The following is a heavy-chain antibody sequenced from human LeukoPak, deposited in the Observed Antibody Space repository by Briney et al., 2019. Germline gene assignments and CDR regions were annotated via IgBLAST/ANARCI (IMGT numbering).Heavy chain of an antibody. CDR2: MNPNSGNT. D-gene: IGHD6-13*01. V-gene: IGHV1-8*02. CDR3: ARRRYSSSWYVWFDP. Sequence: GASVKVSCKASGYTFTSYYMHWVRQATGQGLEWMGWMNPNSGNTGYAQKFQGRVTMTRNTSISTAYMELSSLRSEDTAVYYCARRRYSSSWYVWFDPWGQGTLVTVSS. J-gene: IGHJ5*02. CDR1: GYTFTSYY.